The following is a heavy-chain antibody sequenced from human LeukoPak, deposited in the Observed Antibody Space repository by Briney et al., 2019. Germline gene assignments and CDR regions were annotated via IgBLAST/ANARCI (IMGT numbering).Heavy chain of an antibody. CDR3: TTDGYSSGWFPSTSDY. CDR2: IRNKANSYTT. Sequence: GGSLRLSCAASGFTFSDHYMDWVRQAPGKGLDWVGRIRNKANSYTTEYAASVKGRFTISRDDSKNTLYLQMNSLKTEDTAVYYCTTDGYSSGWFPSTSDYWGQGTLVTVSS. D-gene: IGHD6-19*01. V-gene: IGHV3-72*01. J-gene: IGHJ4*02. CDR1: GFTFSDHY.